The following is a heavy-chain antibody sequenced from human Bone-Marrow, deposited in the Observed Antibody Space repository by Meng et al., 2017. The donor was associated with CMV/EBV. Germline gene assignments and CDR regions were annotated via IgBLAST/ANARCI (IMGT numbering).Heavy chain of an antibody. J-gene: IGHJ4*02. CDR1: GGPFSSYA. Sequence: SGGPFSSYAISWVRQAPGQGLEWMGGIIPIFGTANYAQKFQGRVTITTDESTSTAYMELSSLRSEDTAVYYCARSSSQNSGWTLFDYWGQGTLVTVSS. D-gene: IGHD6-19*01. CDR2: IIPIFGTA. CDR3: ARSSSQNSGWTLFDY. V-gene: IGHV1-69*05.